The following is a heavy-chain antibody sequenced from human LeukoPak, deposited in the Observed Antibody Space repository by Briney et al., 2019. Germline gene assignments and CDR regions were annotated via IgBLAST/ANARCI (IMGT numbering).Heavy chain of an antibody. J-gene: IGHJ4*02. V-gene: IGHV3-30-3*01. Sequence: PGGSLRLSCAASGFTFSSYAMHRVRQAPGKGLEWVAVISYDGSNKYYADSVKGRFTISRDNSKNTLYLQMNSLRAEDTAVYYCARDAVLGSSSFDYWGQGTLVTVSS. CDR2: ISYDGSNK. D-gene: IGHD6-6*01. CDR1: GFTFSSYA. CDR3: ARDAVLGSSSFDY.